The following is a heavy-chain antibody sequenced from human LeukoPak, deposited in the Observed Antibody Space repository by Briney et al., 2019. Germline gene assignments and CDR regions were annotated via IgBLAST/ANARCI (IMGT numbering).Heavy chain of an antibody. CDR1: GFTFSSYG. V-gene: IGHV3-30*18. Sequence: GGSLRLSCAASGFTFSSYGMHWVRQAPGKGLEWVAVISYDGSNKYYADSVKGRFTISRDNPKNTLYLQMNSLRAEDTAVYYCAKGYSSSWYGGMDVWGQGTTVTVSS. D-gene: IGHD6-13*01. CDR2: ISYDGSNK. J-gene: IGHJ6*02. CDR3: AKGYSSSWYGGMDV.